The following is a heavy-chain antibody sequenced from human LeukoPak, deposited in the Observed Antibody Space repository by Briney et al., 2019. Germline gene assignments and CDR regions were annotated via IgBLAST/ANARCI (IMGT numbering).Heavy chain of an antibody. CDR1: GGSFSGYY. J-gene: IGHJ6*02. Sequence: PSETLSLTCAVYGGSFSGYYWSWIRQPPGKGLEWIGEITHSGSTNYHPSLKSRVTISVDTSKNQFSLKLSSVTAADTAVYYCAKEREYCSSGSCHYDLDVWGQGPTVTVSS. V-gene: IGHV4-34*01. CDR3: AKEREYCSSGSCHYDLDV. CDR2: ITHSGST. D-gene: IGHD2-15*01.